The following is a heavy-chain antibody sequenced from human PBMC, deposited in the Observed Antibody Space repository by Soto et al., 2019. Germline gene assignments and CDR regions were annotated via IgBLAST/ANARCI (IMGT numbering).Heavy chain of an antibody. CDR2: IWYDGSNK. V-gene: IGHV3-33*01. CDR3: ARDGIFWSGYSYFDY. J-gene: IGHJ4*02. Sequence: QVQLVESGGGVVQPGRSLRLSCAASGFTFSSYGMHWVRQAPGKGLEWVAVIWYDGSNKYYADSVKGRFTISRDNSKNTLYLQTNSLRAEDTAVYYCARDGIFWSGYSYFDYWGQGTLVTVSS. CDR1: GFTFSSYG. D-gene: IGHD3-3*01.